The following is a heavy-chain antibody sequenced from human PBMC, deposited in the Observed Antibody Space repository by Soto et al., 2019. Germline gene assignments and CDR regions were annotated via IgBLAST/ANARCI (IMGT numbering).Heavy chain of an antibody. V-gene: IGHV3-33*01. CDR1: GFTFSSYG. J-gene: IGHJ6*02. D-gene: IGHD3-22*01. CDR2: IWYDGSNK. Sequence: QVQLVESGGGVVQPGRSLRLSCAASGFTFSSYGMHWVRQAPGKGLEWVAVIWYDGSNKYYADSVKCRFTISRDNSKNTLYLQMNSLRAEDTAVYYCARYNDSSGSYGMDVWGQGTTVTVSS. CDR3: ARYNDSSGSYGMDV.